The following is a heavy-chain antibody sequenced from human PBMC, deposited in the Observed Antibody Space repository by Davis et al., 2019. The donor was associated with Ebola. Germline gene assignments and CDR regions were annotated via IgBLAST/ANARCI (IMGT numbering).Heavy chain of an antibody. Sequence: AASVKVSCKASGYTFSRYGLTWVRQAPGQGLEWMGVINPSGGSTTYAQKFQGRVTITADKSTSTAYMELSSLRSEDTAVYYCARDGDSYYYYGMDVWGQGTTVTVSS. D-gene: IGHD3-3*01. CDR1: GYTFSRYG. CDR2: INPSGGST. CDR3: ARDGDSYYYYGMDV. V-gene: IGHV1-46*01. J-gene: IGHJ6*02.